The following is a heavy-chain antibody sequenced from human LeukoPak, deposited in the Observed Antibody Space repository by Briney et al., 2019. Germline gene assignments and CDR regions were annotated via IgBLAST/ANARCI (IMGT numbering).Heavy chain of an antibody. CDR2: INPSGGST. CDR1: GYTFTSYY. J-gene: IGHJ2*01. V-gene: IGHV1-46*01. D-gene: IGHD3-22*01. CDR3: ARDLGWLYLDL. Sequence: GASVKVSCKASGYTFTSYYMHGVRQAPGQGLEWMGIINPSGGSTSYAQKFQGRVTMTRDTSTSTVYMELSSLRSEDTAVYYCARDLGWLYLDLWGRGTLVTVSS.